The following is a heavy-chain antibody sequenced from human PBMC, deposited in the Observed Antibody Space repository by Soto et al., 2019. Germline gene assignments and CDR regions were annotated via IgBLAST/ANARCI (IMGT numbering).Heavy chain of an antibody. CDR1: GFTFSDYY. D-gene: IGHD1-26*01. CDR2: ISSSGSTI. CDR3: ARDEISGSYFDY. J-gene: IGHJ4*02. V-gene: IGHV3-11*01. Sequence: GWSLRLSCAASGFTFSDYYMSLIRQAPGKGLEWVSYISSSGSTIYYADSVRGRFTISRDNAKSSLFLQMNSLSAEDTAVYYCARDEISGSYFDYWGEGTLVTVSS.